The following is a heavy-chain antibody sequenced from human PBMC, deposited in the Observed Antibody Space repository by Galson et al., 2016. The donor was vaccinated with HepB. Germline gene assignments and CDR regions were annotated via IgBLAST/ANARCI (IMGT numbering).Heavy chain of an antibody. D-gene: IGHD1-26*01. V-gene: IGHV5-51*01. CDR2: IYPGDSDT. CDR1: GYILSNYW. CDR3: ARQVGAAGYLDL. J-gene: IGHJ4*02. Sequence: QSGAEVKKPGESLKFSCKGSGYILSNYWIAWVRQMPGKGLEWTGMIYPGDSDTRYSPSFQGQVTISADKSINTAYLQWSSLKASDTAVYYCARQVGAAGYLDLWGQGTLVTVSS.